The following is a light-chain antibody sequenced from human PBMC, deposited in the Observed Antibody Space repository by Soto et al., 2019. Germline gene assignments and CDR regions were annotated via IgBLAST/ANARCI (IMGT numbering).Light chain of an antibody. CDR2: AAS. CDR1: QTIRSY. V-gene: IGKV1-6*01. CDR3: LQDYNYPLT. Sequence: IQMTQSPSSLSASVGDRVTITCRSGQTIRSYLNWYQQKPGKAPKLLIYAASSLQSGVPSRFSGSGSGTDFTLTISSLQPEDFATYYCLQDYNYPLTFGGGTKVDIK. J-gene: IGKJ4*01.